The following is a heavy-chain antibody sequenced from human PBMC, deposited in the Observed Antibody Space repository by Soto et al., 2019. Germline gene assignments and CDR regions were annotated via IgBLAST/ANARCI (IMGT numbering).Heavy chain of an antibody. CDR3: AREGVKFDFWSGYYYYYMDV. Sequence: GASVKVSCKASGYTFTSYDINWVRQATGQGLEWMGWMNPNSGNTGYAQKFQGRVTMTRNTSISTAYMELSSLRSEDTAVYYCAREGVKFDFWSGYYYYYMDVWGKGTTVTVSS. D-gene: IGHD3-3*01. J-gene: IGHJ6*03. CDR2: MNPNSGNT. CDR1: GYTFTSYD. V-gene: IGHV1-8*01.